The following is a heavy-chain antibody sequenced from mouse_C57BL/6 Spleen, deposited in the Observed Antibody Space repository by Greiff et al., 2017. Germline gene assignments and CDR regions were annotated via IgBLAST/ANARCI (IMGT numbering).Heavy chain of an antibody. D-gene: IGHD1-1*01. CDR1: GYTFSDYY. CDR3: ARERYYGSIEGPWFAY. CDR2: INYDGSST. Sequence: EVQLVESEGGLVQPGSSMKLSCTASGYTFSDYYMAWVRQVPEKGLEWVANINYDGSSTYYLNSLKSRFIISRDNASTILYLQMSSLKSEDAATYYCARERYYGSIEGPWFAYWGQGTLVTVSA. V-gene: IGHV5-16*01. J-gene: IGHJ3*01.